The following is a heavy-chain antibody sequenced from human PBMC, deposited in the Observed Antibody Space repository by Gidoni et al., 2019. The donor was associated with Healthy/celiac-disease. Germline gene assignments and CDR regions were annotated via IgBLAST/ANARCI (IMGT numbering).Heavy chain of an antibody. D-gene: IGHD2-2*02. CDR2: ISSSSSYI. CDR3: ARDEGGRYCSSTSCYTDAFDI. J-gene: IGHJ3*02. Sequence: EVQLVESGGGLVKPGGSLRLSCAASGFTFSSYSMNWVRQAPGKGLEWVSSISSSSSYIYYADSVKGRFTISRDNAKNSLYLQMNSLRAEDTAVYYCARDEGGRYCSSTSCYTDAFDIWGQGTMVTVSS. V-gene: IGHV3-21*01. CDR1: GFTFSSYS.